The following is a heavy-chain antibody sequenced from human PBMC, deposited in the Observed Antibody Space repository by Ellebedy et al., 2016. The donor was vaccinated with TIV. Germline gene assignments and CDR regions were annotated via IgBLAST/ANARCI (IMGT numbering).Heavy chain of an antibody. CDR1: GFPFDTYT. Sequence: GESLKISXTASGFPFDTYTLAWVRRAPGKGLEWVSCISSTGSYIYYADSLKGRFTISRDNAKNSLYLDMSSLRVEDTAVYYCARGPAAYRIDYWGQGTLVTVSS. D-gene: IGHD2-15*01. J-gene: IGHJ4*02. CDR2: ISSTGSYI. CDR3: ARGPAAYRIDY. V-gene: IGHV3-21*06.